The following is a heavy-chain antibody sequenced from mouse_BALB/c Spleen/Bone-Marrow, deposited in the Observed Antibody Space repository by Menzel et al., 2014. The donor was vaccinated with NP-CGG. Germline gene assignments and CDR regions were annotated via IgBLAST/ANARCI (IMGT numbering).Heavy chain of an antibody. D-gene: IGHD2-14*01. CDR3: ARPYRYYFDY. V-gene: IGHV1-7*01. CDR1: GYTFTSYW. J-gene: IGHJ2*01. Sequence: VKLVESGAELAKPGASVKMSCKASGYTFTSYWMHWVKQRPGQGLEWIGYINPSTGYTEYNQKFKDKATLTADKSSSTAYMQLSSLTSEDSAVYYCARPYRYYFDYWGQGTTLTVSS. CDR2: INPSTGYT.